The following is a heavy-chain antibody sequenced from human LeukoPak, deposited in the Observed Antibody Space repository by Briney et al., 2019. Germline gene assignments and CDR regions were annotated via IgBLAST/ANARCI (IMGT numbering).Heavy chain of an antibody. D-gene: IGHD2-21*01. CDR2: IYHSGST. V-gene: IGHV4-38-2*01. J-gene: IGHJ3*02. Sequence: SETLSLTCAVSGYSISSGYYWGWIRQPPGKGLEWIGSIYHSGSTYYNPSLKSRFTMSVDTSKNQFSLKLSSVTAADTAMYYCARVQSFCGGDCYGAFDIWGQGTMVTVSS. CDR3: ARVQSFCGGDCYGAFDI. CDR1: GYSISSGYY.